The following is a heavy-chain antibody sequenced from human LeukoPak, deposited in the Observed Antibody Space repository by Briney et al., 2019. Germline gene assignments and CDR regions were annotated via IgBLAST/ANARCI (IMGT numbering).Heavy chain of an antibody. D-gene: IGHD1-26*01. CDR1: GFTFRNYA. CDR2: ISSSSSYM. V-gene: IGHV3-21*01. J-gene: IGHJ6*02. CDR3: ARDKSGSYPETYGMDV. Sequence: TGGSLRLSCAASGFTFRNYAMYWVRQAPGKGLEWVSSISSSSSYMFYADSMKGRFTISRDNAKNSLYLQMNSLRAEDTAVYYCARDKSGSYPETYGMDVWGQGTTVTVSS.